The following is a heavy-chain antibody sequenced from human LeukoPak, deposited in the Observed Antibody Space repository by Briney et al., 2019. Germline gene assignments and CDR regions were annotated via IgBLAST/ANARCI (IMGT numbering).Heavy chain of an antibody. J-gene: IGHJ4*02. D-gene: IGHD6-6*01. CDR1: GGSFSGYY. V-gene: IGHV4-34*01. CDR3: ARGPEQLVYFDY. CDR2: INHSGST. Sequence: SETLSLTCAVYGGSFSGYYWSWIRQPPGKGLEWIGEINHSGSTNYNPSLKSRVTISVDTSKNQFSLKLSSVTAADTAVYYCARGPEQLVYFDYWGQGTLVTVSS.